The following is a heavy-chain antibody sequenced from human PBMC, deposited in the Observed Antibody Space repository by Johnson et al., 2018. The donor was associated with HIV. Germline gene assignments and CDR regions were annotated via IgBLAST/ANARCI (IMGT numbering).Heavy chain of an antibody. Sequence: QVQLVESGGGVAQPGGSLRLSCAAFGFTFSYYGMHWVRQVPGKWLEWVSIISPGGGTDYKASVKGRFIISRDNSKKTLYLKMNSLRPEDTAVYYCAVTVHSSGWYGGDDAFDIWGQGTMVTVSS. CDR1: GFTFSYYG. CDR3: AVTVHSSGWYGGDDAFDI. J-gene: IGHJ3*02. D-gene: IGHD6-19*01. CDR2: ISPGGGT. V-gene: IGHV3-NL1*01.